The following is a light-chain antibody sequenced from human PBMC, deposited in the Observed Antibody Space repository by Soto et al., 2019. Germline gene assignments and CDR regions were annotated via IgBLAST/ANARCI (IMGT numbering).Light chain of an antibody. J-gene: IGKJ4*01. V-gene: IGKV3-20*01. Sequence: ELVLTQYQATMSLYAEDRDIVSCRASPSVTNFLAWYQQKPGQAPRLLIYGASSRATGIPDRFSCSGSGTDCTLTIVSLEPEDFPVYYWQQYGSALTFGGGTKVDIK. CDR1: PSVTNF. CDR3: QQYGSALT. CDR2: GAS.